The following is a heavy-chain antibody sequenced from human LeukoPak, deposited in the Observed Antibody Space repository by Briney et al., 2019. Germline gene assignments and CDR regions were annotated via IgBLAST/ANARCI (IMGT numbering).Heavy chain of an antibody. J-gene: IGHJ4*02. D-gene: IGHD2-15*01. V-gene: IGHV4-59*02. Sequence: ASETLSLTCVVSGGSVSGYYWGWIRQPPGRGLEWIGYVYYSGSTNYNPSFKSRITLSVDTSRNQFSLQLSSVTAADTAVYYCARIHRYCSGGACYVLDNWGQGTLVAVSS. CDR3: ARIHRYCSGGACYVLDN. CDR1: GGSVSGYY. CDR2: VYYSGST.